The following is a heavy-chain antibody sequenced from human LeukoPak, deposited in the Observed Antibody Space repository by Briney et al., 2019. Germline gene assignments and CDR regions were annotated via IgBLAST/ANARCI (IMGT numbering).Heavy chain of an antibody. V-gene: IGHV4-30-4*01. CDR2: IYYSGNT. CDR3: ARDDDSSGYIDY. Sequence: SETLSLTCTVSGGSISSGDYYWSWIRQPPGKGLEWIGYIYYSGNTYYNPSLKSRVTISVDTSKNQFSLKLSSVTAADTAVYHCARDDDSSGYIDYRGQGTLVTVSS. CDR1: GGSISSGDYY. J-gene: IGHJ4*02. D-gene: IGHD3-22*01.